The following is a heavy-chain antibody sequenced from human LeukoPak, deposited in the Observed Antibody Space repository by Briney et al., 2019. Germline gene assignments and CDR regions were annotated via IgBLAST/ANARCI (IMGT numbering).Heavy chain of an antibody. CDR1: GGSISSGDYY. CDR2: IYYSGST. D-gene: IGHD6-13*01. J-gene: IGHJ4*02. CDR3: ASSSGWYKYFDY. Sequence: SETLSLTCTVSGGSISSGDYYWSWIRQPPGKGLEWIGYIYYSGSTYYNPSLKSRVTISVDTSKNQFSLKLSSVTAADTAVYYCASSSGWYKYFDYWGQGTLVTVSS. V-gene: IGHV4-30-4*08.